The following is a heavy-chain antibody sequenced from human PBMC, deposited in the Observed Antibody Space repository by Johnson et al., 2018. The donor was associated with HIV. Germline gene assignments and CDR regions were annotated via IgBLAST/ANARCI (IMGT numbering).Heavy chain of an antibody. V-gene: IGHV3-30*04. CDR3: AKEGLRSSLRSGDAFDI. CDR1: GFTFNKFA. J-gene: IGHJ3*02. Sequence: VLLLESGGGLVQPGGSLRLSCAASGFTFNKFAMHWVRQAPGKGLEWLAFISFDGSNKYYADSVKGRFTISRDNSKNTLYLQMNSLRAEDTAVYYCAKEGLRSSLRSGDAFDIWGHGTLVTVSS. CDR2: ISFDGSNK. D-gene: IGHD6-6*01.